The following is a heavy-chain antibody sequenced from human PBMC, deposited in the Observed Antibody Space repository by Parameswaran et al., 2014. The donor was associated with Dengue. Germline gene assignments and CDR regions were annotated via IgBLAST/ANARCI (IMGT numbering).Heavy chain of an antibody. V-gene: IGHV3-66*02. Sequence: GSLRLSCAASGFTVSSNYMSWVRQAPGKGLEWVSVIYSGGSTYYADSVKGRFTISRDNSKNTLYLQMNSLRAEDTAVYYCARAIAVAGVRAGYFDYWGQGTLVTVSS. J-gene: IGHJ4*02. CDR3: ARAIAVAGVRAGYFDY. D-gene: IGHD6-19*01. CDR2: IYSGGST. CDR1: GFTVSSNY.